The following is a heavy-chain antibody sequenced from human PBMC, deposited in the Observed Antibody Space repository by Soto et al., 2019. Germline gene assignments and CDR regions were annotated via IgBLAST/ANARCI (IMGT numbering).Heavy chain of an antibody. Sequence: SVKVSCKASGGTFSSYAISWVRQAPGQGLEWMGGIIPIFGTANYAQKFQGRVTITADESTSTAYMELSSLRSEDTAVYYCAREATVTRTFDYWGQGTLVTVSS. CDR1: GGTFSSYA. V-gene: IGHV1-69*13. CDR3: AREATVTRTFDY. CDR2: IIPIFGTA. J-gene: IGHJ4*02. D-gene: IGHD4-17*01.